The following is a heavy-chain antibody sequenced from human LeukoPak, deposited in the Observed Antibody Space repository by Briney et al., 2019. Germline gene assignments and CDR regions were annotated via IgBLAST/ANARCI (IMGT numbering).Heavy chain of an antibody. CDR1: GFTFSSYW. CDR2: ISFDGKTT. D-gene: IGHD3-10*01. CDR3: AKGWGSGSYYNVGY. Sequence: GGSLRLSCAASGFTFSSYWMHWVRQVPGKGLVWISRISFDGKTTDYADSVKGRFTISRDNSKNTLYLQMNSLRAEDTAVYYCAKGWGSGSYYNVGYWGQGTLVTVSS. V-gene: IGHV3-74*01. J-gene: IGHJ4*02.